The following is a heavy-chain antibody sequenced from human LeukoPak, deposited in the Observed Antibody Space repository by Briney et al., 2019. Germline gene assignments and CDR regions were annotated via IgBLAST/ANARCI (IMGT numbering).Heavy chain of an antibody. CDR1: GNTFTTYA. CDR2: ISAGNDNT. D-gene: IGHD5-18*01. Sequence: VASVKVSCKASGNTFTTYAFHWVRQAPGQRLEWMGWISAGNDNTKSSRKFQDRVTITRDTSASTAYMELSSLRSEDTAVYYCARNGYSYGDYWGQGTLVTVSS. V-gene: IGHV1-3*01. CDR3: ARNGYSYGDY. J-gene: IGHJ4*02.